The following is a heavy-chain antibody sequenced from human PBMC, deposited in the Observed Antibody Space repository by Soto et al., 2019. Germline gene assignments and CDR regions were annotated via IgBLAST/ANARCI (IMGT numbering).Heavy chain of an antibody. Sequence: EVQLLESGGGLVQPGESLRLSCAASGFTFSSYAMSWARQAPGKWLEWVSSIGVSSDAYYADSVKGRFTISRDNSRNTLYLKMNSLRAEDTALYYCAQNYFFASWGQGTLVTVSS. CDR3: AQNYFFAS. CDR1: GFTFSSYA. V-gene: IGHV3-23*01. J-gene: IGHJ4*02. CDR2: IGVSSDA.